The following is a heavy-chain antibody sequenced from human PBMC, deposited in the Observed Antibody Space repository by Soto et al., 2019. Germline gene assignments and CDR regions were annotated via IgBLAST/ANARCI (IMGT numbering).Heavy chain of an antibody. CDR3: ARDAPYYYGSGSTLDY. J-gene: IGHJ4*02. D-gene: IGHD3-10*01. V-gene: IGHV3-66*01. Sequence: GGSLRLSCATSGFTFSNYWMHWVRQAPGKGLEWVSVIYSGGTTYYADSVKGRFTISRDNSKNTLYLQMNSLRAEDTAVYYCARDAPYYYGSGSTLDYWGQGTLVTVSS. CDR1: GFTFSNYW. CDR2: IYSGGTT.